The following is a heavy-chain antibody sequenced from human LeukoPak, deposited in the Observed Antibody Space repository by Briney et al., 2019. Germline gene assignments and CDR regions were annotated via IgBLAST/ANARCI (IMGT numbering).Heavy chain of an antibody. CDR1: GYIFTSYY. Sequence: ASVKVSCKASGYIFTSYYMHWVRQAPGQGLEWMGIINPSGGGTSYAQRFQGRVTMTRDMSTSTVYMELSSLRSEDTAVYYCARASPRTDIVVVPAAPFDPWGQGTLVTVSS. CDR2: INPSGGGT. J-gene: IGHJ5*02. V-gene: IGHV1-46*01. D-gene: IGHD2-2*01. CDR3: ARASPRTDIVVVPAAPFDP.